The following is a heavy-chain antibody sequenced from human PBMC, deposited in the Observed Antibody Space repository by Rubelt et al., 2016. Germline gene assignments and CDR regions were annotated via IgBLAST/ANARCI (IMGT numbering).Heavy chain of an antibody. CDR2: IYYSGST. J-gene: IGHJ4*02. D-gene: IGHD1-26*01. CDR3: ARLQWELSTIDF. Sequence: QLQLQESGPGLVKPSETLSLTCSVSGGSISSGNYYWGWIRQPPGKGLEWIGSIYYSGSTYYNPSLKSRVTISADTSNNQFSPKLGSVPAADTAVYYCARLQWELSTIDFWGRGTLVTVSS. V-gene: IGHV4-39*07. CDR1: GGSISSGNYY.